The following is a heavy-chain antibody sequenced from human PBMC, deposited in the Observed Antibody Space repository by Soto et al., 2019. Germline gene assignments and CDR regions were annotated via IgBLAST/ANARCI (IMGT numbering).Heavy chain of an antibody. CDR3: ARAYCSGGSCYSYAFDI. CDR1: GGSISSYY. Sequence: GTLSLTCTVSGGSISSYYWSWIRHPPGKGLEWIGYIYYSGSTNYNPSLKSRVTISVDTSKNQFSLKLSSVTAADTAVYYCARAYCSGGSCYSYAFDIWGQGTMVTVSS. D-gene: IGHD2-15*01. J-gene: IGHJ3*02. CDR2: IYYSGST. V-gene: IGHV4-59*01.